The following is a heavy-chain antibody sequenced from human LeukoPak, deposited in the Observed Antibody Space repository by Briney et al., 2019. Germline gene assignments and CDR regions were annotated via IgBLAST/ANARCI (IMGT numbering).Heavy chain of an antibody. CDR3: ARDSSAERGQQLAN. CDR2: IKEDGSEK. J-gene: IGHJ4*02. Sequence: GGSLRLSCAASGFSFSRYWMSWVRQAPGKGLEYIANIKEDGSEKYCVDSVKGRFIISRDNARNSLFLQMNSLRVEDTAVYYCARDSSAERGQQLANWGQGTLVIVSS. CDR1: GFSFSRYW. V-gene: IGHV3-7*01. D-gene: IGHD6-13*01.